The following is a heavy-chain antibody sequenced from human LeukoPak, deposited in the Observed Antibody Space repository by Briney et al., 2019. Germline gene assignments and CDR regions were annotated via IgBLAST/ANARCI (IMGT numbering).Heavy chain of an antibody. CDR3: ARAVGARMGTNYFDY. J-gene: IGHJ4*02. Sequence: GASVKVSCKASGYTFTSYGISWVRQAPGQGLEWMGWISAYNGNTNYAQKLQGRVTMTTDTSTSTAYMELRSLRSDDTAVYYCARAVGARMGTNYFDYWGQGTLVTVSS. CDR2: ISAYNGNT. CDR1: GYTFTSYG. V-gene: IGHV1-18*01. D-gene: IGHD1-26*01.